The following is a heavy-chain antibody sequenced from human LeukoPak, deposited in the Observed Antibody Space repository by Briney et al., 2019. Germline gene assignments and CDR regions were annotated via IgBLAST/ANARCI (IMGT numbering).Heavy chain of an antibody. D-gene: IGHD6-25*01. Sequence: GGSLSLSCAASGFTFSTYCMSWVRQAPGKGLEWVSSLSGSGGSTYYADSVKGRFTISRDNSNNTLYLQMNSLRAEDTAIYYCAKRLHSSDYYAAFDYWGQGTLVTVSS. J-gene: IGHJ4*02. CDR3: AKRLHSSDYYAAFDY. CDR1: GFTFSTYC. V-gene: IGHV3-23*01. CDR2: LSGSGGST.